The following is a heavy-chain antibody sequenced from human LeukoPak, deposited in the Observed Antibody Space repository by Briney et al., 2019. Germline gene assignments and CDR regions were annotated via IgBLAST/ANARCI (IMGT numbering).Heavy chain of an antibody. CDR3: ARVPMITFGGVIVRYYYYMDV. Sequence: SETLSLTCAVYGGSFSGYYWSWIRQPPGKGLEWIGEINHSGSTNYNPSLKSRVTISVDKSKNQFSLKLSSVTAADTAVYYCARVPMITFGGVIVRYYYYMDVWGKGTTVTVSS. CDR2: INHSGST. CDR1: GGSFSGYY. V-gene: IGHV4-34*01. J-gene: IGHJ6*03. D-gene: IGHD3-16*02.